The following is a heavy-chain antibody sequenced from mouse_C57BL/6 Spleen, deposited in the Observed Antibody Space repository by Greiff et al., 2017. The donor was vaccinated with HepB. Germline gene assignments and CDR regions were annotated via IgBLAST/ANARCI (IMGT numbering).Heavy chain of an antibody. CDR2: IWSDGST. CDR1: GFSLTSYG. CDR3: ARHDGYYGEDAMDY. V-gene: IGHV2-6-1*01. Sequence: VHLVESGPGLVAPSQSLSITCTVSGFSLTSYGVHWVRQPPGKGLEWLVVIWSDGSTTYNSALKSRLSISKDNSKSQVFLKMNSLQTDDTAMYYCARHDGYYGEDAMDYWGQGTSVTVSS. D-gene: IGHD2-3*01. J-gene: IGHJ4*01.